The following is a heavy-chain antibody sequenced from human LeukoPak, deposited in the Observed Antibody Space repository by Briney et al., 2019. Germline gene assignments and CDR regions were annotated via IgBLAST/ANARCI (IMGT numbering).Heavy chain of an antibody. CDR2: ISYGGIDK. J-gene: IGHJ3*02. CDR3: ARESWSDSVAFDI. CDR1: GGSISSSN. Sequence: LSLTCAVSGGSISSSNWWSWVRQPPGKGLEWVGLISYGGIDKSYADSVKGRFTISRDSSKRTLYLQMNSLRAEDTAMYYCARESWSDSVAFDIWGLGTMVIVSS. V-gene: IGHV3-30*03. D-gene: IGHD3-3*01.